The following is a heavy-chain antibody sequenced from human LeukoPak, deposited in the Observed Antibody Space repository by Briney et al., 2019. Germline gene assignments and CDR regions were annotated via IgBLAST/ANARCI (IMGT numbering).Heavy chain of an antibody. V-gene: IGHV3-30*03. D-gene: IGHD3-10*01. CDR3: ARDMARAFDY. Sequence: PGRSLRLSCAASGFTFSSYGMHWVRQAPGKGLEWVTVISYDGSNEYFADSVKGRFTISRDNSKNTLYLQMNSLRAEDTAVYYCARDMARAFDYWGQGTLVTVSS. CDR1: GFTFSSYG. J-gene: IGHJ4*02. CDR2: ISYDGSNE.